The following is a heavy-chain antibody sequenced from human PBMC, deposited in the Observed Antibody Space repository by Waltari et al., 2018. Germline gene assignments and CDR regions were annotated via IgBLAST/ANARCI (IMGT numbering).Heavy chain of an antibody. V-gene: IGHV4-34*01. CDR1: GGSFSGYY. D-gene: IGHD5-18*01. CDR3: ARAGYSYGYRTFDY. J-gene: IGHJ4*02. CDR2: INHSGST. Sequence: QVQLQQWGAGLLTPSETMSLTCAVYGGSFSGYYWSWLRQPPGKVLEWIGEINHSGSTNYNPSRKSRVTISVDTSKNQFSLKLSSVTAADTAVYYCARAGYSYGYRTFDYWGQGTLVTVSS.